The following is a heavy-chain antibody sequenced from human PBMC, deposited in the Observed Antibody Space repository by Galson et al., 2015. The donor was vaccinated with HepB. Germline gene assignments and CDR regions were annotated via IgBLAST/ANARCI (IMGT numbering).Heavy chain of an antibody. CDR3: ARAYIGDGYNSSPDY. V-gene: IGHV1-69*02. J-gene: IGHJ4*02. CDR1: GGTFSSYT. Sequence: SVKVSCKASGGTFSSYTFSWVRQAPGQGLEWMGRIIPILGIANYARKFQGRVTITADKSTSTAYMELSSLRSEDTAVYYCARAYIGDGYNSSPDYWGQGSLVTVSS. CDR2: IIPILGIA. D-gene: IGHD5-24*01.